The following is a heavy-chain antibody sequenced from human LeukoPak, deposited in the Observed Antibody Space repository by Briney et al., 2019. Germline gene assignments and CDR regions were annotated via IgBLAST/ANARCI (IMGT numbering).Heavy chain of an antibody. Sequence: GGSLRLSCAASGFAFSRYWMHWVRQAPGKGLVWVAVISYEGTNNHYVDSVKGRFTVSRDNSKNTLYMQMDSLSTEDTAVYYCARDRVAAADLDYWGQGTLVTVSS. CDR2: ISYEGTNN. V-gene: IGHV3-30*03. D-gene: IGHD6-13*01. J-gene: IGHJ4*02. CDR1: GFAFSRYW. CDR3: ARDRVAAADLDY.